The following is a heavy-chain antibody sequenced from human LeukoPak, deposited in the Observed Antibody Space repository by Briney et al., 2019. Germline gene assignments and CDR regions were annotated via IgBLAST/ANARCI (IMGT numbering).Heavy chain of an antibody. CDR3: ARFSPSNCSSTSCPSTAYYYYYMDV. CDR2: IYHTGST. D-gene: IGHD2-2*01. CDR1: GGSVSDYY. V-gene: IGHV4-59*02. J-gene: IGHJ6*03. Sequence: SETLSLTCTISGGSVSDYYWSWIRQSPGKGLEWIGYIYHTGSTSYSPSLKSRVTISADTSQNQFSLKLSSVTAADTAVYYCARFSPSNCSSTSCPSTAYYYYYMDVWGKGTTVTVSS.